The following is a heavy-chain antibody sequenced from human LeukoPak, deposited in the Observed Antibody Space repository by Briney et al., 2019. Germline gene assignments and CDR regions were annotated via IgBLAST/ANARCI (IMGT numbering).Heavy chain of an antibody. D-gene: IGHD3-22*01. J-gene: IGHJ3*02. CDR3: ARDGDSSGYYAAFDI. Sequence: PGGSLRLSCAASGFTFSSYSMNWVRQAPGKGLEWLSSISSSSSIIYYADSVKGRFTICRDNAKNSLYLQMNSLRDEDTAVYYCARDGDSSGYYAAFDIWGQGTMVTVSS. CDR1: GFTFSSYS. V-gene: IGHV3-48*02. CDR2: ISSSSSII.